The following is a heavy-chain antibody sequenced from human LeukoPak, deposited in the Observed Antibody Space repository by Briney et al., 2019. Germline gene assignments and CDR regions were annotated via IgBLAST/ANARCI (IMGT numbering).Heavy chain of an antibody. CDR2: IYYSGTT. CDR1: GGSINSNSHH. J-gene: IGHJ4*02. Sequence: SETLSLTCSVSGGSINSNSHHWDWLRQAPGKGLEWIGNIYYSGTTSYNPSLKSRVTISVDTSKNQFSLRLSSVTAADTAVYYCARRGDILTDYAFDYWGQGTLVTVSS. CDR3: ARRGDILTDYAFDY. D-gene: IGHD3-9*01. V-gene: IGHV4-39*01.